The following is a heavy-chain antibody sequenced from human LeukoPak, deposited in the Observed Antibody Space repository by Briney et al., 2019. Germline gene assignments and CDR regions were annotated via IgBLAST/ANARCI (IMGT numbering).Heavy chain of an antibody. D-gene: IGHD6-13*01. CDR1: GGSFSGYY. CDR3: ARSGIAAFPSPDY. CDR2: INHSGST. Sequence: PSETLSLTCAVYGGSFSGYYWSWIRQPPGKGLEWIGEINHSGSTNYNPSLKSRVTISVDTSKNQFSLKLSSVTAADTAVYYCARSGIAAFPSPDYWGQGTLVTVSS. V-gene: IGHV4-34*01. J-gene: IGHJ4*02.